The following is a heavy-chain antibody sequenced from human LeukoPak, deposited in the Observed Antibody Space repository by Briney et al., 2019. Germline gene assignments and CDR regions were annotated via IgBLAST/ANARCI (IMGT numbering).Heavy chain of an antibody. CDR1: RFTFSSFA. J-gene: IGHJ4*02. CDR3: AKGTYFDSGASAY. CDR2: LTGDGGRA. V-gene: IGHV3-23*01. D-gene: IGHD3-22*01. Sequence: GGSLRLSCVASRFTFSSFAMSWVRQAPGKELEWVSTLTGDGGRAYYADSVKGRFTISRDNSNNTLFLQMHSLRADDTAVYYCAKGTYFDSGASAYWGQGTLVVVSS.